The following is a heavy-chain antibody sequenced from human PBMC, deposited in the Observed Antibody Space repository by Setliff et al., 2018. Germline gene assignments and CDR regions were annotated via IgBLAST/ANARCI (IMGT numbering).Heavy chain of an antibody. CDR3: ARAISGWYSAHYYYMDV. V-gene: IGHV4-61*09. Sequence: SETLSLTCTVSGDSISSRRNYWGWFRQPAGKELEWIGQVYTSWSTNYNPSLKSRATISVDTSKNQFSLKLSSVTAADTAVYYCARAISGWYSAHYYYMDVWGKGTAVTVSS. CDR1: GDSISSRRNY. D-gene: IGHD6-19*01. J-gene: IGHJ6*03. CDR2: VYTSWST.